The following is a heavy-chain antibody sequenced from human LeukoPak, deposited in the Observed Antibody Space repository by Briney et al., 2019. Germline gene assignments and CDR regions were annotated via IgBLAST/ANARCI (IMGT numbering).Heavy chain of an antibody. D-gene: IGHD2-2*02. J-gene: IGHJ5*02. CDR1: GGSISSGSYY. V-gene: IGHV4-61*02. CDR3: ARGRGSCSSTSCYIWFDP. Sequence: SQXXSLTCTVSGGSISSGSYYWRWIRQPAGKGLEWIGRIYTSGSTNYNPSLKSRVTISVDTSKNQFSLKLSSVTAADTAVYYCARGRGSCSSTSCYIWFDPWGQGTLVTVSS. CDR2: IYTSGST.